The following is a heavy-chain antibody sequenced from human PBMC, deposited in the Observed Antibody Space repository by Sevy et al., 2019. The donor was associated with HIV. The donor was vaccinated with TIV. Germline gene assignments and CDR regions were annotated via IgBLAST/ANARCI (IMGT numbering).Heavy chain of an antibody. CDR2: IFASSNT. V-gene: IGHV3-66*01. D-gene: IGHD3-22*01. CDR1: GITVSSNY. Sequence: GGSLRLSCAVSGITVSSNYMGWVRQAPGKGLQWVSGIFASSNTHFADSVKGRFSISRDNSKNTLYLQMNRLSAEDTAVYYCARAVEDYSDSSGWDWYFDLWGRGTLVTVSS. J-gene: IGHJ2*01. CDR3: ARAVEDYSDSSGWDWYFDL.